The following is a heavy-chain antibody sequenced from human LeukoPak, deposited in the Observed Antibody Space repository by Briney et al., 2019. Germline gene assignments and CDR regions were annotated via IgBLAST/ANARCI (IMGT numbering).Heavy chain of an antibody. CDR3: AREKDDYVWGSYRYRPYYYYGMDV. CDR2: IKQDGSEK. Sequence: PGGSLRLSCAASGFTFSSYAMSWVRQAPGKGLEWVANIKQDGSEKYYVDSVKGRFTISRDNAKNSLYLQMNSLRAEDTAVYYCAREKDDYVWGSYRYRPYYYYGMDVWGQGTTVTVSS. V-gene: IGHV3-7*01. J-gene: IGHJ6*02. D-gene: IGHD3-16*02. CDR1: GFTFSSYA.